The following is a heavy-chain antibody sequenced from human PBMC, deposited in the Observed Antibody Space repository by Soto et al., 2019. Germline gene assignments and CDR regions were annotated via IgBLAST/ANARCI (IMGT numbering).Heavy chain of an antibody. CDR3: ARHFDILTGYPYGMDV. Sequence: PSETLSLTCTVSGGSISSYYWSWIRQPPGKGLEWIGYIYYSGSTNYNPSLKSRVTISVDTSKNQFSLKLSSVTAADTAVYYCARHFDILTGYPYGMDVWGQGTTVTVSS. D-gene: IGHD3-9*01. CDR2: IYYSGST. J-gene: IGHJ6*02. CDR1: GGSISSYY. V-gene: IGHV4-59*08.